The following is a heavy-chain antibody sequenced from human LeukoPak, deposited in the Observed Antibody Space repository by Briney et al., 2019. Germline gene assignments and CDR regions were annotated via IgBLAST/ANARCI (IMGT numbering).Heavy chain of an antibody. D-gene: IGHD1-26*01. Sequence: ASVKVSCKVSGYTLTELSMHWVRQAPGKGLEWMGGFDPEDGETIYAQKFQGRVTMTEDTSTDTAYMELSSLRSEDTAVYYCAIDHCKWELLAFDIWGQGTMVTVSS. CDR2: FDPEDGET. CDR3: AIDHCKWELLAFDI. J-gene: IGHJ3*02. CDR1: GYTLTELS. V-gene: IGHV1-24*01.